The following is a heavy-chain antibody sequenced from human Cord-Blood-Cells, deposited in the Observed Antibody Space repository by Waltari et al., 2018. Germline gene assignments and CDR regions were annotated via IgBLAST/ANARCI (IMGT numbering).Heavy chain of an antibody. CDR1: GFTFRSYS. J-gene: IGHJ4*02. D-gene: IGHD3-16*02. CDR2: ISSSSSYI. Sequence: EVQLVESGGGLVKPGGSLRLSCAASGFTFRSYSMNVVRQAPGKGLEWVSSISSSSSYIYYADSVKGRFTISRDNAKNSLYLQMNSLRAEDTAVYYCARDSGDYVWGSYRYFDYWGQGTLVTVSS. CDR3: ARDSGDYVWGSYRYFDY. V-gene: IGHV3-21*01.